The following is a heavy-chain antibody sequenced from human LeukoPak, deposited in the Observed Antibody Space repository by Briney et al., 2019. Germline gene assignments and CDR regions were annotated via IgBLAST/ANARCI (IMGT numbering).Heavy chain of an antibody. D-gene: IGHD3-22*01. CDR3: ARGTPRYYYDSSGYY. CDR1: GFTFGDYG. Sequence: PGGSLRLSCAASGFTFGDYGMSWVRQAPGKGLEWASGINWNGGSTGYADSVKGRFTISRDSAKNSLYLQMNSLRAEDTALYYCARGTPRYYYDSSGYYWGPGTLVTVSS. V-gene: IGHV3-20*04. CDR2: INWNGGST. J-gene: IGHJ4*02.